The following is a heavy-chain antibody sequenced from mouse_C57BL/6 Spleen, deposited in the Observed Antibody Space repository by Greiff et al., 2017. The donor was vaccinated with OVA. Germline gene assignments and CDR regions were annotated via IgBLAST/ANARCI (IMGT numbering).Heavy chain of an antibody. D-gene: IGHD2-4*01. Sequence: QVQLKQSGAELAKPGASVKLSCKASGYTFTSYWMHWVKQRPGQGLEWIGYINPSSGYTKYNQKFKDKATLTADKSSSTAYMQLSSLTYEDSAVYYCARGRGDYDYPFDYWGQGTLVTVSA. CDR2: INPSSGYT. V-gene: IGHV1-7*01. J-gene: IGHJ3*01. CDR3: ARGRGDYDYPFDY. CDR1: GYTFTSYW.